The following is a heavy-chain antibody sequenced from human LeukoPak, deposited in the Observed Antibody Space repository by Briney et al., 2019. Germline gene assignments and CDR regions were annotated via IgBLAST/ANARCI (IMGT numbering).Heavy chain of an antibody. CDR1: GYTFTGYY. Sequence: GESLKISCKGSGYTFTGYYMHWVRQAPGQGLEWMGWINPNSGGTNYAQKFQGRVTMTRDTSISTAYMELSRLRSDDTAVYYCARAAYYYDSSGTFDYWGQGTLVTVSS. D-gene: IGHD3-22*01. CDR2: INPNSGGT. V-gene: IGHV1-2*02. J-gene: IGHJ4*02. CDR3: ARAAYYYDSSGTFDY.